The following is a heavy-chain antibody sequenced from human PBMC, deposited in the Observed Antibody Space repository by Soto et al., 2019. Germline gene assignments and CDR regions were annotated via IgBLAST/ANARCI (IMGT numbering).Heavy chain of an antibody. CDR2: ISGSGGST. CDR1: GFTFSSYA. CDR3: AKYEWPLVGFNWFDP. V-gene: IGHV3-23*01. Sequence: GGSLRLSCAASGFTFSSYAMSWVRQAPGKGLEWVSAISGSGGSTYYADSVKGRFTISRDNSKNTLYLQMNSLRAEDTAVYYCAKYEWPLVGFNWFDPWGQGTLVTVSS. D-gene: IGHD1-26*01. J-gene: IGHJ5*02.